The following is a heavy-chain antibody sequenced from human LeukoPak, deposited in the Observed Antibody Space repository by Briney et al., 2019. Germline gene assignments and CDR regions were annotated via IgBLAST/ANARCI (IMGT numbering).Heavy chain of an antibody. CDR3: ARSITMMVVGDY. CDR2: INPNSGGT. V-gene: IGHV1-2*02. Sequence: ASVKVSCKASGYTFTGYYMHWVRQAPGQGLEWMGWINPNSGGTNYAQKFQGRVTMPRDTSISTAYMELSRLRSDDTAVYYCARSITMMVVGDYWGQGTLVTVSS. D-gene: IGHD3-22*01. CDR1: GYTFTGYY. J-gene: IGHJ4*02.